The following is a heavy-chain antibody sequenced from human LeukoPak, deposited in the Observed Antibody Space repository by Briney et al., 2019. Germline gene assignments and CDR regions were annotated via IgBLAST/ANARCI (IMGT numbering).Heavy chain of an antibody. CDR3: ARGNRPALIDY. V-gene: IGHV3-48*03. J-gene: IGHJ4*02. Sequence: PGGSLRLSCAASGFTVSSNYMNWVRQAPGKGLEWVSYISSSGSTIYYADSVKGRFTISRDNAKNSLYLQMNSLRAEDTAVYYCARGNRPALIDYWGQGTLVTVSS. CDR2: ISSSGSTI. CDR1: GFTVSSNY.